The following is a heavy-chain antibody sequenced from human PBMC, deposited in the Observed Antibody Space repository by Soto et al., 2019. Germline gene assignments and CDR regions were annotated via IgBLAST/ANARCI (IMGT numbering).Heavy chain of an antibody. Sequence: PGGSLRLSCAASGFTFSSYCMHWVRQAPGKGLEWVAVISYDGSNKYYADSVKGRFTISRDNSKNTLYLQMNSLRAEDTAVYYCAKEIRVGTYYDFWSGKDEMDAWGIETTVTVSS. J-gene: IGHJ6*04. CDR1: GFTFSSYC. CDR2: ISYDGSNK. CDR3: AKEIRVGTYYDFWSGKDEMDA. D-gene: IGHD3-3*01. V-gene: IGHV3-30*18.